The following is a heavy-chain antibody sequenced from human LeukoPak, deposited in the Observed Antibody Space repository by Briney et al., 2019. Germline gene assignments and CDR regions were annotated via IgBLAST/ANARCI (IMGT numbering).Heavy chain of an antibody. CDR2: MNPNSGNT. CDR3: ARGNKHPAKTGTTDY. D-gene: IGHD1-7*01. CDR1: GYTFTSYD. V-gene: IGHV1-8*03. J-gene: IGHJ4*02. Sequence: ASVKVSCKASGYTFTSYDINWVRQATGQGLEWMGWMNPNSGNTGYAQKFQGRVTITRNTSISTAYMELSSLRSEDTAVHYCARGNKHPAKTGTTDYWGQGTLVTVSS.